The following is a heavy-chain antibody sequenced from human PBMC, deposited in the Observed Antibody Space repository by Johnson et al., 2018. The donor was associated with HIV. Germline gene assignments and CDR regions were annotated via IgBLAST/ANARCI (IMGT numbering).Heavy chain of an antibody. J-gene: IGHJ3*02. CDR3: ARAGVTMVRGGGHAFDI. Sequence: VQLVESGGGLIQPGGSLRLSCAASGFTVSSNYMSWVRQAPGKGLEWVSVIYSGGSTYYADSVKGRFTISRDNSKTTLYLQMNSLRAEDTAVYYCARAGVTMVRGGGHAFDIWGQGTMVTVSS. D-gene: IGHD3-10*01. CDR2: IYSGGST. V-gene: IGHV3-53*01. CDR1: GFTVSSNY.